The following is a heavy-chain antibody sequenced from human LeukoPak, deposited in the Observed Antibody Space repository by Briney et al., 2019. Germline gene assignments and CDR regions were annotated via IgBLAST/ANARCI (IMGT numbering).Heavy chain of an antibody. Sequence: GGSLRLSCAASGFTFSSYSMNWVRQAPGKGLEWVSFVSGSDNTYYAESAKGRFTISRDNSKNTLYLQMNSLRAEDTAIYYCVKDGWSDWGQGTLVTVSS. CDR1: GFTFSSYS. V-gene: IGHV3-23*01. CDR3: VKDGWSD. J-gene: IGHJ4*02. D-gene: IGHD2-15*01. CDR2: VSGSDNT.